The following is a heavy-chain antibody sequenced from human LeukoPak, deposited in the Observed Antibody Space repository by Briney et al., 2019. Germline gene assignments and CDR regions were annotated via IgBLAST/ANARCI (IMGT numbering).Heavy chain of an antibody. CDR3: AKDSTSGWYGDY. V-gene: IGHV3-30-3*01. D-gene: IGHD6-19*01. Sequence: PGGSLRLSCVASGFTFSSHIMHWVRQAPGKGLEWVALTSHDGGNQDYTDSVKGRFTMSRDNSKNTLYLQMNSLRAEDTAVYYCAKDSTSGWYGDYWGQGTLVTVSS. CDR2: TSHDGGNQ. J-gene: IGHJ4*02. CDR1: GFTFSSHI.